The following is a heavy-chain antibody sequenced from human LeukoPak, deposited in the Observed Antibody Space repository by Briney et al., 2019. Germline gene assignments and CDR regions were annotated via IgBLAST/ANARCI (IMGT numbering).Heavy chain of an antibody. CDR2: IYSGGST. CDR3: AKDFGGSSVDYYFDY. Sequence: GGSLRLSCAASGFTVSSNYMSWVRQAPGKGLEWVSVIYSGGSTYYADSVKGRFTISRDNSKNTLYLQMNSLRAEDTAVYYCAKDFGGSSVDYYFDYWGQGTLVTVSS. D-gene: IGHD2-15*01. CDR1: GFTVSSNY. J-gene: IGHJ4*02. V-gene: IGHV3-53*01.